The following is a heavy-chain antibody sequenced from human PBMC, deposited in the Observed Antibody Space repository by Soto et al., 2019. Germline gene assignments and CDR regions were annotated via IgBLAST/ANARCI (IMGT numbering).Heavy chain of an antibody. J-gene: IGHJ6*02. V-gene: IGHV1-58*01. D-gene: IGHD5-12*01. CDR1: GFTFTSSS. CDR3: AAFWEWLPSYYGMDV. CDR2: IVVGSGNT. Sequence: GASVKVSCKASGFTFTSSSVQWVRQARVQRLEWIGWIVVGSGNTNYAQKFQERVTITRDMSTSTAYMELSSLRSEDTAVYYCAAFWEWLPSYYGMDVWGQGTTVTVSS.